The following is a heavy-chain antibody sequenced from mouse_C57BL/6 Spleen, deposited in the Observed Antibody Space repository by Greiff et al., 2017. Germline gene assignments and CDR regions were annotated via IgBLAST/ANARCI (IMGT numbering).Heavy chain of an antibody. Sequence: EVKLVESGEGLVKPGGSLKLSCAASGFTFSSYAMSWVRQTPEKRLEWVAYISSGGDYIYYADTVKGRFTISRDNARNTLYLQMSSLKSEDTAMYYCTRERVEATVVGGGYFDYWGQGTTLTVSS. CDR2: ISSGGDYI. J-gene: IGHJ2*01. CDR3: TRERVEATVVGGGYFDY. D-gene: IGHD1-1*01. CDR1: GFTFSSYA. V-gene: IGHV5-9-1*02.